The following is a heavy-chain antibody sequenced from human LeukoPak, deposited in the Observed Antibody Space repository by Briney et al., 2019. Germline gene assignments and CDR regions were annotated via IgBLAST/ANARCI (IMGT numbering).Heavy chain of an antibody. D-gene: IGHD2-8*02. CDR1: GFTFSSYG. CDR2: ISSSGGST. J-gene: IGHJ4*02. CDR3: AREDNTDYVDY. Sequence: GGSLRLSCAASGFTFSSYGMSWVRQAPGKGLEWVSAISSSGGSTYYADSVKGRFTISRDNSKDTLYLQMHSLRDEDTAVYYCAREDNTDYVDYWGQGTLVTVSS. V-gene: IGHV3-23*01.